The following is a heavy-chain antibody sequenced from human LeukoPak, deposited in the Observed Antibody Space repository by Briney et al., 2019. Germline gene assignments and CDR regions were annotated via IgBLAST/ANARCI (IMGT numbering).Heavy chain of an antibody. Sequence: GGSLRLSCAASGFTFSSYGMHWVRQAPGKGLEWVAFIRYDGSNKYYADSVKGRFTISRDNSKNTLYLQMNSLRAEDTAVYYCAKERVGYCSSTSCPGGYFDYWGQGTLVTVSS. J-gene: IGHJ4*02. CDR1: GFTFSSYG. CDR2: IRYDGSNK. CDR3: AKERVGYCSSTSCPGGYFDY. V-gene: IGHV3-30*02. D-gene: IGHD2-2*01.